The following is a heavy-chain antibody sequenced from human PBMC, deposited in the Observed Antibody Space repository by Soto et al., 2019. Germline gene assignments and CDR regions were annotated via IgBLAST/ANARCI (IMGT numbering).Heavy chain of an antibody. V-gene: IGHV3-74*01. CDR3: SSGDCSGGSFYPYYSYYGMDV. CDR1: GFTFSSYW. J-gene: IGHJ6*02. D-gene: IGHD2-15*01. CDR2: INSDGSST. Sequence: PGGSLRLSCAASGFTFSSYWMHWVRQAPGKGLVWVSRINSDGSSTSYADSVKGRFTISRDNAKNTLYLQMNSLRAEDTAVYYCSSGDCSGGSFYPYYSYYGMDVWGQGTPVTVSS.